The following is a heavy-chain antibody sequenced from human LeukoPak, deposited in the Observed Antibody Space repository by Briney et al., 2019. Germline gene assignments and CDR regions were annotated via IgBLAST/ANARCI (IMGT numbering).Heavy chain of an antibody. J-gene: IGHJ4*02. Sequence: GGSLRLSCAASGFSFSIHAMSWVRQAPGKGLEWVSAISGSGGSTYYADSVKGRFTISRDNSKNTLYLQMNSLRAEDTAVYYCAKSPFNWKKDYWGQGTLVTVSS. V-gene: IGHV3-23*01. CDR3: AKSPFNWKKDY. CDR1: GFSFSIHA. D-gene: IGHD1-1*01. CDR2: ISGSGGST.